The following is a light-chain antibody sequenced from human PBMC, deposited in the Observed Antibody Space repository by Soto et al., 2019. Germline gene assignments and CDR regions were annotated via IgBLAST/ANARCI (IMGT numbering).Light chain of an antibody. CDR2: EVS. V-gene: IGLV2-14*01. Sequence: QSALTQPASVSGSPGQSITISCTGTSSDVGGYNYVSWYQQHPGKAPKVLIYEVSNRPSGVSHRFSGSKSGNTASLTISGLQAEDEADYYCSSYRSSTTYVFGSGTKVTVL. CDR1: SSDVGGYNY. J-gene: IGLJ1*01. CDR3: SSYRSSTTYV.